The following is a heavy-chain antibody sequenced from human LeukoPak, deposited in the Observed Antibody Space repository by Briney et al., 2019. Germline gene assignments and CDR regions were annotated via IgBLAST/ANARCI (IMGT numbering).Heavy chain of an antibody. J-gene: IGHJ4*02. Sequence: SQTLSLTCAISGDSVSSNSAGWNWIRQSPSRGLEWLGRTYYRAKWYNDYAVSVKSRITINPDTSKNQFSLQLNSVTPEDTAVYYCAREGSSSTGHYLYYFDYWGQGTLVTVSS. CDR3: AREGSSSTGHYLYYFDY. CDR1: GDSVSSNSAG. D-gene: IGHD6-6*01. V-gene: IGHV6-1*01. CDR2: TYYRAKWYN.